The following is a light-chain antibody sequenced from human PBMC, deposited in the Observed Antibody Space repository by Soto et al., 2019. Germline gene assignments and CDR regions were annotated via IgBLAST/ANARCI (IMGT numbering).Light chain of an antibody. CDR3: CSYAGNYTYV. CDR2: DVN. Sequence: QSALTQPRSVSGSPGQSVTVSCTGTSSDVGGYNYVSWYQQHPGKAPKYMMYDVNRRPSGVPDRFSGSKSGNTASLTISGLQAEDEADYYCCSYAGNYTYVFGTGTKVTVL. CDR1: SSDVGGYNY. V-gene: IGLV2-11*01. J-gene: IGLJ1*01.